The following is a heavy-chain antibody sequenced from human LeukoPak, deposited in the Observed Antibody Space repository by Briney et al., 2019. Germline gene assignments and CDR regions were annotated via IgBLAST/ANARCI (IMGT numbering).Heavy chain of an antibody. J-gene: IGHJ4*02. V-gene: IGHV1-8*01. CDR1: GYTFTSYD. Sequence: AASVTVSCKASGYTFTSYDINWVRQAPGQGLEWMGWMNPNSGNTGYAQKFQGRVTMTRNTSISTAYMELSSLRSEDTAVYYCARSDTAMVYFDDWGQGTLVTVSS. D-gene: IGHD5-18*01. CDR3: ARSDTAMVYFDD. CDR2: MNPNSGNT.